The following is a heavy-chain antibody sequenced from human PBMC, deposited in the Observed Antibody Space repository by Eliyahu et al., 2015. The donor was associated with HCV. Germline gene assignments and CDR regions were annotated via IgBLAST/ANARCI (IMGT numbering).Heavy chain of an antibody. CDR2: VYSTGST. Sequence: QLQLHESGPGRVQPSQTLSLTCSVSGGSIRSGGYXWAXIRQHPGKGLEWMGTVYSTGSTYYHPSLEGRLSISLDTSKNQFSLTVSSVTAADTAVYYCASRWNYYQDYWGQGTLVTVAS. J-gene: IGHJ4*02. V-gene: IGHV4-31*03. D-gene: IGHD3-10*01. CDR3: ASRWNYYQDY. CDR1: GGSIRSGGYX.